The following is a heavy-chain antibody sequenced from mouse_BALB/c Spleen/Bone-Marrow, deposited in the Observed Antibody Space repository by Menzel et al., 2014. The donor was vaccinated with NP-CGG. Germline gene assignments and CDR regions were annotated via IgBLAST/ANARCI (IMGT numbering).Heavy chain of an antibody. CDR3: TRLSLLRGYFDY. D-gene: IGHD1-2*01. CDR2: INPNNGGT. Sequence: QVQLKQSGAELVKPGTSVKLSCKASGYTFTSHYIYWVEQRPGQGLKWIGEINPNNGGTNFNEKFKSKATLTVDKSSSTAYMQLSSLTSEDSAVYYCTRLSLLRGYFDYWGQGTTLTVSS. J-gene: IGHJ2*01. V-gene: IGHV1S81*02. CDR1: GYTFTSHY.